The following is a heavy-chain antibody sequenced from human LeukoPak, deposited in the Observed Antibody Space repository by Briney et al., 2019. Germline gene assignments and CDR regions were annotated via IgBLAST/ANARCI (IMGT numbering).Heavy chain of an antibody. CDR1: GGSISSYY. J-gene: IGHJ4*02. Sequence: PSETLSLTCTVSGGSISSYYWSWIRQPPGKGLEWIGYIYYSGSTNYNPSLNSRVTISVDTSKNQFSLRLSSVTAADTAIYFCTRESGAFSPFGFWGQGTLVTVSS. D-gene: IGHD1-26*01. V-gene: IGHV4-59*01. CDR2: IYYSGST. CDR3: TRESGAFSPFGF.